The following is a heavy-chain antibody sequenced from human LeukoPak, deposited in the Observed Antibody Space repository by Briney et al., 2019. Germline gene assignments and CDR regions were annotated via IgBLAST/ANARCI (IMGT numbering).Heavy chain of an antibody. CDR1: GYSISSGYY. Sequence: SETLSLTCTVSGYSISSGYYWGWIRQPPGKGLEWIGSIYHSGSTYYNPSLKSRVTISVDTSKNQFSLKLSSVTAADTAVYYCATGVHGIAAAGDYYFDYWGQGTLVTVSS. V-gene: IGHV4-38-2*02. D-gene: IGHD6-13*01. CDR3: ATGVHGIAAAGDYYFDY. J-gene: IGHJ4*02. CDR2: IYHSGST.